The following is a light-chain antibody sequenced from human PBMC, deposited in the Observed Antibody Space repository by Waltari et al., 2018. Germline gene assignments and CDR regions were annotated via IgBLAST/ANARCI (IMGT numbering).Light chain of an antibody. CDR1: SSDIGVDNY. Sequence: HSALTQPASVSGSPGQSITISCTGTSSDIGVDNYVSWYQQYPGKAPKVIIYEVTKRPSGVSILFHGPKSGNTACLTSSGLQAEDEADYYCSSYSTISSPVQFGGGTTLTVL. CDR3: SSYSTISSPVQ. V-gene: IGLV2-14*01. CDR2: EVT. J-gene: IGLJ2*01.